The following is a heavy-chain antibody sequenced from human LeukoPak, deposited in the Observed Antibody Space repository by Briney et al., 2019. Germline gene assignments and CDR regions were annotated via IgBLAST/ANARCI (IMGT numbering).Heavy chain of an antibody. Sequence: PSETLSLTCTVSGGSISSSSYYWGWIRQPPGKGLEWIGNIYYSGSISYKASLKSRVTISVDTSKNQFSLKLSSVTAADTAVYYCARVNRATYYFDYWGQGTLVTVSS. V-gene: IGHV4-39*07. CDR3: ARVNRATYYFDY. J-gene: IGHJ4*02. D-gene: IGHD1-14*01. CDR2: IYYSGSI. CDR1: GGSISSSSYY.